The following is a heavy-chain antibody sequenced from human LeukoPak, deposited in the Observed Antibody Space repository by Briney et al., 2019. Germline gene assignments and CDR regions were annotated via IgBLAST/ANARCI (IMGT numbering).Heavy chain of an antibody. CDR1: GFTFSSYS. CDR2: ISSSSSSYI. V-gene: IGHV3-21*01. D-gene: IGHD3-10*01. Sequence: GGSLRLSCAASGFTFSSYSMNRVRQAPGKGLEWVSSISSSSSSYIYYADSVKGRFTISRDNAKNSLYLQMNSLRAEDTAVYYCAREYDSGSYYNFGYWGQGTLVTVSS. CDR3: AREYDSGSYYNFGY. J-gene: IGHJ4*02.